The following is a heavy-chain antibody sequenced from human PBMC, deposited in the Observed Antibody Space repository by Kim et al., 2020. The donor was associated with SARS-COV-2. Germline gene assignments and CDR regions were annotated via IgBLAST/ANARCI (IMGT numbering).Heavy chain of an antibody. CDR2: ISGDGGST. V-gene: IGHV3-43*02. Sequence: GGSLRLSCAASGFTFDDYAMHWVRQAPGKGLEWVSLISGDGGSTYYADSVKGRFTISRDNSKNSLYLQMNSLRTEDTALYYCAKDICPPSGYSSSCLNWFDPWGQGTLVTVSS. CDR1: GFTFDDYA. J-gene: IGHJ5*02. D-gene: IGHD6-13*01. CDR3: AKDICPPSGYSSSCLNWFDP.